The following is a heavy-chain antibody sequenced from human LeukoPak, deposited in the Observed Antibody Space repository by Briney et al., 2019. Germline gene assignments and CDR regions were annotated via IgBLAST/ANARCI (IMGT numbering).Heavy chain of an antibody. V-gene: IGHV3-53*01. CDR1: GLTVTDNY. Sequence: GVSMRLSCAASGLTVTDNYFSWVRQAPGKGLEWVSVIFPNGRTYHADSVKGRFTISRDTSKNVLLLQMNSLRADDTALYHCARTNTVYGDFDYWGQGVLVTVSS. CDR3: ARTNTVYGDFDY. J-gene: IGHJ4*02. CDR2: IFPNGRT. D-gene: IGHD5/OR15-5a*01.